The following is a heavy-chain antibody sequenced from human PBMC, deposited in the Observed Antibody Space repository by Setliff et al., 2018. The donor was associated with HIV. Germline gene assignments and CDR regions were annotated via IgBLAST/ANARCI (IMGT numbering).Heavy chain of an antibody. V-gene: IGHV3-7*03. CDR2: IKQDGGER. Sequence: GGSLRLSCAASGFMFSSYWMSWVRQAPGKGLEWVANIKQDGGERYYVDSVKGRFTISRDNAKNSLYLQMNSLRAEDTAVYYCARVPAPISPHGGGFWSGYRSYYYYYMDVWGKGTTVTVSS. J-gene: IGHJ6*03. CDR3: ARVPAPISPHGGGFWSGYRSYYYYYMDV. D-gene: IGHD3-3*01. CDR1: GFMFSSYW.